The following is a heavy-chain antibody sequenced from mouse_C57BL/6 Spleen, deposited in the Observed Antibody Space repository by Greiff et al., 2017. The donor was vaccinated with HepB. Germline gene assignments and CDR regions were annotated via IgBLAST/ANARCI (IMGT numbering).Heavy chain of an antibody. CDR1: GYAFSSYW. Sequence: QVHVKQSGAELVKPGASVKISCKASGYAFSSYWMNWVKQRPGKGLEWIGQIYPGDGDTNYNGKFKGKATLTADKSSSTAYMQLSSLTSEDSAVYFCARETNYYGSSYNYFDYWGQGTTLTVSS. CDR2: IYPGDGDT. CDR3: ARETNYYGSSYNYFDY. D-gene: IGHD1-1*01. J-gene: IGHJ2*01. V-gene: IGHV1-80*01.